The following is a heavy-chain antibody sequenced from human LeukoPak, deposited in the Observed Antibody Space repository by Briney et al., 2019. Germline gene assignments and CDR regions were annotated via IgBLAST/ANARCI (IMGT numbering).Heavy chain of an antibody. J-gene: IGHJ4*02. CDR3: AKRSNDFWSGYYTGLIY. D-gene: IGHD3-3*01. CDR2: IRYDGSNK. V-gene: IGHV3-30*02. Sequence: SGGSLRLSCAASGFTFSSYGMHWVRQAPGKGLEGVAFIRYDGSNKYYADSVKGRFTISRDNSKNTLYLQMNSLRAEDTAVYYCAKRSNDFWSGYYTGLIYWGQGTLVTVSS. CDR1: GFTFSSYG.